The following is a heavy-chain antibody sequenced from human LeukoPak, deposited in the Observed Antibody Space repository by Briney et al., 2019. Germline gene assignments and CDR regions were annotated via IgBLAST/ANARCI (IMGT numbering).Heavy chain of an antibody. J-gene: IGHJ4*02. CDR2: ISSSSSYI. V-gene: IGHV3-21*01. Sequence: GGSLRLSCAASGFTFSSYAMNWVRQAPGKGLEWVSSISSSSSYIYYADSVKGRFTISRDNAKNSLYLQMNSLRAEDTAVYYCARDLRRVITAKRDYFDYWGQGTLVTVSS. CDR1: GFTFSSYA. D-gene: IGHD3-22*01. CDR3: ARDLRRVITAKRDYFDY.